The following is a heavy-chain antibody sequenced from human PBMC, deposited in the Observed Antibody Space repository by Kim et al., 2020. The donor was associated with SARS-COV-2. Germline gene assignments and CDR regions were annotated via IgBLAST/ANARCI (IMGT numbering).Heavy chain of an antibody. V-gene: IGHV1-2*04. J-gene: IGHJ4*02. CDR2: INPNSGGT. CDR3: ARGGPLLWFGELPTPIDY. CDR1: GYTFTGYY. D-gene: IGHD3-10*01. Sequence: ASVKVSCKASGYTFTGYYMHWVRQAPGQGLEWMGWINPNSGGTNYAQKFQGWVTMTRDTSISTAYMELSRLRSDDTAVYYCARGGPLLWFGELPTPIDYWGQGTLVTVSS.